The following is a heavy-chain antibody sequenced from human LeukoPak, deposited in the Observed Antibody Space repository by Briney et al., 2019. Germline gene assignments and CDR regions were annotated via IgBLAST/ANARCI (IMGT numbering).Heavy chain of an antibody. V-gene: IGHV3-7*01. D-gene: IGHD2-2*01. Sequence: GGSLRLSCAASGFTFSSYWMSWVRQAPGKGLEWVANIKQDGSEKYYVDSVKGRFTISRDNAKSSLYLQMNSLRAEDTAVYYCASPPRGSTHFDYWGQGTLVTVSS. CDR1: GFTFSSYW. CDR2: IKQDGSEK. CDR3: ASPPRGSTHFDY. J-gene: IGHJ4*02.